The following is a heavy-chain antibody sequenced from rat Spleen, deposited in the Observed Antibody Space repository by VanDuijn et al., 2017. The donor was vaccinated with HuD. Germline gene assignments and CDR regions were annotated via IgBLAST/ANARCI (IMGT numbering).Heavy chain of an antibody. CDR3: AREDFETTFAF. V-gene: IGHV5-29*01. D-gene: IGHD1-10*01. J-gene: IGHJ3*01. Sequence: EVQLVESDGGLVQPGRSLKLSCAASGFTFSDYYMAWVRQAPTKGLEWVATISYDGSSTSDRDSGKGRFTISRNNAENSVYLQMNSLRSEDTATYYCAREDFETTFAFWGQGTLVTVSS. CDR2: ISYDGSST. CDR1: GFTFSDYY.